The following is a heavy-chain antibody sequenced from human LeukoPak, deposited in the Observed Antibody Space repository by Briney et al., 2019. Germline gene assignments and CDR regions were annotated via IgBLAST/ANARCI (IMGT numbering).Heavy chain of an antibody. CDR2: ISAYNGNT. CDR3: ARDSDLGWAVAVTAPFDY. CDR1: GYTFTSYG. V-gene: IGHV1-18*01. D-gene: IGHD6-19*01. Sequence: ASVKVSCKASGYTFTSYGISWVRQAPGQGLEWMGWISAYNGNTNYAQKLQGRVTMTTDTSTSTAYMVLRSLRSDDTAVYYCARDSDLGWAVAVTAPFDYWGQGTLVTVSS. J-gene: IGHJ4*02.